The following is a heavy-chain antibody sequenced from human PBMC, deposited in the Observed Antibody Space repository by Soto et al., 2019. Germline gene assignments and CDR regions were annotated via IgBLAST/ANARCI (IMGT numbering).Heavy chain of an antibody. V-gene: IGHV3-23*01. CDR3: AKDRMVRGVIITAAIFDY. J-gene: IGHJ4*02. CDR1: GFTFSSYA. D-gene: IGHD3-10*01. CDR2: ISGSGGST. Sequence: GGSLRLSCAASGFTFSSYAMSWVRQAPGKGLEWVSAISGSGGSTYYADSVKGRFTISKDNSKNTLYLQMNSLRAEDTAVYYCAKDRMVRGVIITAAIFDYWGQGTLVTVSS.